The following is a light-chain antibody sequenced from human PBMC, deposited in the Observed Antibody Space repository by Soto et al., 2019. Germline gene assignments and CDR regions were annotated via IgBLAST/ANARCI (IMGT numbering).Light chain of an antibody. CDR2: AAS. J-gene: IGKJ1*01. CDR1: QSISSH. V-gene: IGKV1-39*01. CDR3: QQGYSVPPWT. Sequence: DIPMTQSPSSLSASVADRVSITCGASQSISSHLNWYQQKPGKGPNLLIYAASSLEAGVPSRFRGSGSGTDFTLTISSLQPEDFATYYCQQGYSVPPWTFGQGTKVDIK.